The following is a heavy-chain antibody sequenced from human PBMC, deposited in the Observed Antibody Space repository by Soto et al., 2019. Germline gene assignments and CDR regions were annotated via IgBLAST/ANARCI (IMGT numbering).Heavy chain of an antibody. CDR2: ISTYNGDT. CDR1: GYTFTTSG. D-gene: IGHD1-26*01. J-gene: IGHJ6*02. CDR3: ARQGSWPYYYYGLDV. Sequence: ASVKVSCKASGYTFTTSGISWVRQAPGQGLEWMGWISTYNGDTNSAQKFQGRVTMTADTSTGTVYMELMSLKSDDTAVYYCARQGSWPYYYYGLDVSGQGTTVTVSS. V-gene: IGHV1-18*01.